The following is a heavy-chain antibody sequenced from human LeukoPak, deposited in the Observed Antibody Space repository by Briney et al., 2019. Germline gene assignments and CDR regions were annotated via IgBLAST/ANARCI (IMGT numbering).Heavy chain of an antibody. CDR2: ISGYNCDT. CDR3: AREVRGFDF. V-gene: IGHV1-18*01. Sequence: ASVKVSCKASGYTFISYSISWVRQAPGQRLEWMGWISGYNCDTNYAQKLQDRVTMTTDTSTSTAYMELRSLTSDDTAVYYCAREVRGFDFWGQGTLVTVSS. CDR1: GYTFISYS. J-gene: IGHJ4*02.